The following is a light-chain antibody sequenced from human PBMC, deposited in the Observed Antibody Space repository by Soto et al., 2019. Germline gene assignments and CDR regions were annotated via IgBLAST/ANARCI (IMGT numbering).Light chain of an antibody. CDR1: NSDVGIYDF. V-gene: IGLV2-14*01. CDR2: EVS. CDR3: ISYTSDDVRYV. J-gene: IGLJ1*01. Sequence: QSALTQPASVSGTPGQSITISCTGSNSDVGIYDFVSWYQHHPGRAPKLIVSEVSHRPSGGSNRFSGSKSGNTASLTISGLQSEDEADYYCISYTSDDVRYVFGTGTKLTVL.